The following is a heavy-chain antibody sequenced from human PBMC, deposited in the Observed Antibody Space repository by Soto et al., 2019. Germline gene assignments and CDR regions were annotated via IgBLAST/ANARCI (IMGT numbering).Heavy chain of an antibody. CDR1: GGSFTGYY. Sequence: QVQLQQWGAGLLKPSETLSLTCGVYGGSFTGYYWSWIRQAPGKGLEWIGEINESGSTNYNPSLKSRVTMSVDTSKNQFSLKLSSVTAADTAVYYCARSTVTTVYYWGQGTLVTVSS. CDR3: ARSTVTTVYY. V-gene: IGHV4-34*01. J-gene: IGHJ4*02. CDR2: INESGST. D-gene: IGHD4-17*01.